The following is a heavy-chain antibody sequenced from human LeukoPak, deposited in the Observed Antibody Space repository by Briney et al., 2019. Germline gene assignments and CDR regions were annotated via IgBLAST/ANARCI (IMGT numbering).Heavy chain of an antibody. D-gene: IGHD3-22*01. Sequence: PSETLSLTCTVSGASISSSGYYWGWIRQSPGKGLEWIATISYSGSTYYNPSLKSRVTISVDTSKNQFSLKFNSVTAADTAVYYCARDRDESSGYSDYWGQGTLVTVSS. V-gene: IGHV4-39*07. CDR2: ISYSGST. CDR1: GASISSSGYY. CDR3: ARDRDESSGYSDY. J-gene: IGHJ4*02.